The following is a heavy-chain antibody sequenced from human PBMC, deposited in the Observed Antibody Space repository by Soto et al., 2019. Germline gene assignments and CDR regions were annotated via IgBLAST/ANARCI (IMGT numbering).Heavy chain of an antibody. CDR2: IYPRGGNI. CDR3: ARDWIAVAGSISFSQAFPLLDGMDL. CDR1: GYSFVNYY. Sequence: QVHLVQSGAEVKKPGASVKLSCKASGYSFVNYYINWVRQAPGQGLEWMGIIYPRGGNISYAQKFHGRVSMTSDTAASTVYMELTSLRSDYTAVYFCARDWIAVAGSISFSQAFPLLDGMDLWGQGTTVTVSS. V-gene: IGHV1-46*01. D-gene: IGHD6-19*01. J-gene: IGHJ6*02.